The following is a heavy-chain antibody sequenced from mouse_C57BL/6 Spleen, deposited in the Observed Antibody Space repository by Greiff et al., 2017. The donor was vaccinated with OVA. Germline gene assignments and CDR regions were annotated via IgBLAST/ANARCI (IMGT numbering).Heavy chain of an antibody. V-gene: IGHV14-2*01. Sequence: EVKVVESGAELVKPGASVKLSCTASGFNIKDYYMHWVKQRTEQGLEWIGRIDPEDGETKYAPKFQGKATITADTSSNTAYLQLSSLTSEDTAVYYCARDYGSSWYYFDYWGQGTTLTVSS. CDR1: GFNIKDYY. CDR2: IDPEDGET. D-gene: IGHD1-1*01. CDR3: ARDYGSSWYYFDY. J-gene: IGHJ2*01.